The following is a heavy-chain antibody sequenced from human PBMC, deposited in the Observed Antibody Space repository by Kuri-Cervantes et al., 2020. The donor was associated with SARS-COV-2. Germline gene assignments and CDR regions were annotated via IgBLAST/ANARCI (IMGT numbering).Heavy chain of an antibody. CDR2: ISXSGSYX. CDR3: AXXGHFTXGVXXGDFYFGL. J-gene: IGHJ2*01. CDR1: YS. V-gene: IGHV3-21*05. Sequence: YSXSWVRXAPERGLEWXSYISXSGSYXXYADSVKGRFTISRDXTENSLYXXXNSMSAXXTAVXYCAXXGHFTXGVXXGDFYFGLWGRGALVTVSS. D-gene: IGHD2-8*01.